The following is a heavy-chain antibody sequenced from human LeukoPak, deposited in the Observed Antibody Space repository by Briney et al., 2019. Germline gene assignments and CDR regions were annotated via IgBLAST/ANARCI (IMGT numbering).Heavy chain of an antibody. CDR1: GGSISSGGYY. CDR2: IYYSGST. V-gene: IGHV4-31*03. CDR3: ARGGRDGYDFDY. Sequence: SQTLSLTCTVSGGSISSGGYYWSWIRQHPGKGLEWIGYIYYSGSTYYNPSLKSRVTISVDTSKNQFSLKLSSVTAEDTAVYYCARGGRDGYDFDYWGQGTLVTVSS. D-gene: IGHD5-12*01. J-gene: IGHJ4*02.